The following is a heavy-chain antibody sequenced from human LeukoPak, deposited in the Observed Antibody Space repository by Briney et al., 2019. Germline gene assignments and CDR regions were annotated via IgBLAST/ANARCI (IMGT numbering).Heavy chain of an antibody. CDR1: GFTFGDFA. J-gene: IGHJ5*02. Sequence: PGRSLRLSCTASGFTFGDFAMSWFRQAPGKGLEWVSAISGSGGTIYYADSVKGRFTISRDNAKNSLYLQMNSLRAEDTAVYYCARDHGDCSSTSCYYWFDPWGQGTLVTVSS. V-gene: IGHV3-11*01. CDR2: ISGSGGTI. CDR3: ARDHGDCSSTSCYYWFDP. D-gene: IGHD2-2*01.